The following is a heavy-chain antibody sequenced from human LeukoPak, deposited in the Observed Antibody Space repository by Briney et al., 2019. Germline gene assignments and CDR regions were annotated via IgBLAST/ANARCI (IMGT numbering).Heavy chain of an antibody. CDR3: ARDPSDYYYMDV. J-gene: IGHJ6*03. V-gene: IGHV4-4*07. Sequence: SETLSLTCTVSGGSTSSYYWSWIRRPAGKGLEWIGRIYTSGSTNYDPSLRSRVTMSVDTSKNQFSLKLSSVTAADTAVYYCARDPSDYYYMDVWGIGTTVTVSS. CDR1: GGSTSSYY. CDR2: IYTSGST. D-gene: IGHD3-10*01.